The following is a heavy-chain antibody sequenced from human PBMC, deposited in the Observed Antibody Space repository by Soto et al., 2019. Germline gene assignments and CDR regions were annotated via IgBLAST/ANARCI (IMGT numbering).Heavy chain of an antibody. CDR3: ARDLSRGWYHYYYGMDV. Sequence: ASVKVSCKASGYTFTSYYMHWVRQAPGQGLEWMGIINPSGGSTSYAQKFQGRVTMTRDTSTSTVYMELSSLRSEDTAVYYCARDLSRGWYHYYYGMDVWGQGTTVTVSS. CDR2: INPSGGST. D-gene: IGHD6-19*01. J-gene: IGHJ6*02. V-gene: IGHV1-46*01. CDR1: GYTFTSYY.